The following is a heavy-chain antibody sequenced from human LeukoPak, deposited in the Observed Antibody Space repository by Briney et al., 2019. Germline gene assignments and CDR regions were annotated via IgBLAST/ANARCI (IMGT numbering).Heavy chain of an antibody. Sequence: PGGSLRLSCAASGFTFDSYWLSWVRKAPGKGLEWVANIKEDGSEKYYVDSVKGRFTISRDNAKNSVYLQMNSLRAEDTAVYYCARRKTGHSVFENWGQGTLVIVSS. D-gene: IGHD7-27*01. CDR3: ARRKTGHSVFEN. V-gene: IGHV3-7*01. CDR2: IKEDGSEK. CDR1: GFTFDSYW. J-gene: IGHJ4*02.